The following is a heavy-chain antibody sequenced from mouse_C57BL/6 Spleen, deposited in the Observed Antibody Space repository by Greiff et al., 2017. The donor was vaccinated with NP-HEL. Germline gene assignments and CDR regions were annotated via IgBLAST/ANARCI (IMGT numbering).Heavy chain of an antibody. CDR2: INYDGSST. Sequence: EVQLVASEGGLVQPGSSMKLSCTASGFTFSDYYMAWVRQVPEKGLEWVANINYDGSSTYYLDSLKSRFIISRDNAKNILYLQMSSLKSEDTATYYCARVDYSNSAWFAYWGQGTLVTVSA. CDR1: GFTFSDYY. J-gene: IGHJ3*01. CDR3: ARVDYSNSAWFAY. V-gene: IGHV5-16*01. D-gene: IGHD2-5*01.